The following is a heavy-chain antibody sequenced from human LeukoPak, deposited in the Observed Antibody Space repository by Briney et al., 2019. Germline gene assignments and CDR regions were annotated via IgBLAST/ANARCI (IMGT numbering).Heavy chain of an antibody. CDR2: ISSSSSYI. D-gene: IGHD6-13*01. V-gene: IGHV3-21*04. CDR3: AKVITASSWKNAAFDI. J-gene: IGHJ3*02. CDR1: GFTFSSYS. Sequence: KSGGSLRLSCAASGFTFSSYSMNWVRQAPGKGLEWVSSISSSSSYIYYADSVKGRFTISRDNAKNSLYLQMNSLRAEDTAVYYCAKVITASSWKNAAFDIWGQGTMVTVSS.